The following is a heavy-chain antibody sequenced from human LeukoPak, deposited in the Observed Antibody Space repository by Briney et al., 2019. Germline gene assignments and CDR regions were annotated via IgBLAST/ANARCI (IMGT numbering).Heavy chain of an antibody. J-gene: IGHJ4*02. Sequence: ASVKVSCKASGGTFSSYGISWVRQAPGQGLEWMGWISAYNGNTNYAQKLQGRVTMTTDTSTSTAYMELRSLRSDDTAVYYCARAPYSTMIVAEVDYWGQGTLVTVSS. V-gene: IGHV1-18*01. CDR1: GGTFSSYG. CDR2: ISAYNGNT. D-gene: IGHD3-22*01. CDR3: ARAPYSTMIVAEVDY.